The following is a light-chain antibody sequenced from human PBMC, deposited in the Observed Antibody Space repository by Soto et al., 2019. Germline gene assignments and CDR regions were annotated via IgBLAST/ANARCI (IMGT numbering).Light chain of an antibody. J-gene: IGKJ4*01. CDR1: QGLSNC. CDR3: QQYKSYPLT. Sequence: DIQMTQSPSSLSASVGVRVTITCRACQGLSNCLTWFQQNPEKAPNHLIYDASILQSGVPSKFNGSGSVTDVTLTFCSLQPKDCATHYCQQYKSYPLTFGGGTKVEIK. V-gene: IGKV1-16*02. CDR2: DAS.